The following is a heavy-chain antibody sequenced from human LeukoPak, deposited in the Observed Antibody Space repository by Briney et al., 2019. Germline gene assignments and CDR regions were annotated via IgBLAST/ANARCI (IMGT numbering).Heavy chain of an antibody. Sequence: ASVKVSCKASGYTFTSYGISWVRQAPGQELEWMGWISAYNGNTNYAQKLQGRVTMTTDTSTSTAYMELRSLRSDDTAVYYCARDTIPTPFIAAAGTTYGMDVWGQGTTVTVSS. CDR2: ISAYNGNT. J-gene: IGHJ6*02. CDR3: ARDTIPTPFIAAAGTTYGMDV. CDR1: GYTFTSYG. D-gene: IGHD6-13*01. V-gene: IGHV1-18*01.